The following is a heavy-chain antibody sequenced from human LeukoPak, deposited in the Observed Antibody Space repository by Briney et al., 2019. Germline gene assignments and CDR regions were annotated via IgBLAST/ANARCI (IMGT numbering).Heavy chain of an antibody. V-gene: IGHV3-7*01. D-gene: IGHD6-13*01. CDR2: IKQDGSEK. CDR3: AREYSSSSGDAFDI. Sequence: GGSLRLSCAASGFTFSSYWMSWVRQAPGKGLEWVANIKQDGSEKYYVDSVKGRSTISRDNAKNSLYLQMNSLRAKDTAVYYCAREYSSSSGDAFDIWGQGTMVTVSS. CDR1: GFTFSSYW. J-gene: IGHJ3*02.